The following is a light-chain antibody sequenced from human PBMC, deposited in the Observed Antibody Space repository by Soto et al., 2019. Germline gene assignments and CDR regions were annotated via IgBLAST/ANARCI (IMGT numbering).Light chain of an antibody. CDR3: QQYQNYPVT. CDR2: AAS. V-gene: IGKV1-16*02. J-gene: IGKJ4*01. Sequence: DVQMTQSPSSLSASVGDRVTITCRASQDINNYLAWFQQKPGQAPKSLIYAASSLQSGVPSNFSGSGSGTDFTLTISSLQPEDFATYYCQQYQNYPVTFGGGTKVEIK. CDR1: QDINNY.